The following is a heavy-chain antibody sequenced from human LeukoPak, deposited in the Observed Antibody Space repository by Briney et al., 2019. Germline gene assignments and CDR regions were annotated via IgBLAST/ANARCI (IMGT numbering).Heavy chain of an antibody. CDR2: ISGSGGST. D-gene: IGHD3-22*01. V-gene: IGHV3-23*01. CDR1: GFTFSSYA. CDR3: AKDPYYYDSSDEYY. Sequence: PGGSLRLSCAASGFTFSSYAMSWVRQAPGKGLEWVSAISGSGGSTYYADSVKGRFTISRDNSKNTLYLQMNSLRAEDTAVYYCAKDPYYYDSSDEYYWGQGTLVTVSS. J-gene: IGHJ4*02.